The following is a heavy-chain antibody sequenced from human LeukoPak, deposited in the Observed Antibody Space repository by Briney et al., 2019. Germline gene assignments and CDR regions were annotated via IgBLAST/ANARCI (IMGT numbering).Heavy chain of an antibody. CDR2: INPNSGGT. J-gene: IGHJ4*02. D-gene: IGHD1-14*01. CDR3: ARVSPLDARVTAIDY. Sequence: GASVKVSCKASGYTITGYYMHWVRQAPGQGLEWMGRINPNSGGTNYAKKFQGKVTMTRDTSISTAYMELSRLRSDDTAVYYCARVSPLDARVTAIDYWGQGTLVTVSS. CDR1: GYTITGYY. V-gene: IGHV1-2*06.